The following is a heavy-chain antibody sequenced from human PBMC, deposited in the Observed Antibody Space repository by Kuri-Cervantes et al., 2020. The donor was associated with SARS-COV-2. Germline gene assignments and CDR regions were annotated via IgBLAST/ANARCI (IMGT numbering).Heavy chain of an antibody. D-gene: IGHD4/OR15-4a*01. Sequence: GSLRLSCAVYGGSFSGYYWSWIRQPPGKGLEWIGEINHSGSTNYNPSLKSRVTISVDTSKNHFSLKLSSVTAADTAVYYCARDPNANHNNWFDPWGQGTLVTVSS. CDR1: GGSFSGYY. CDR3: ARDPNANHNNWFDP. V-gene: IGHV4-34*01. J-gene: IGHJ5*02. CDR2: INHSGST.